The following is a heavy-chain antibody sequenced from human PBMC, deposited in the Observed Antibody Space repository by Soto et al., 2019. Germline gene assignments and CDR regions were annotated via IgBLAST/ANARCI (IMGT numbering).Heavy chain of an antibody. CDR2: ISGGGDTT. CDR1: GFTFNNYA. J-gene: IGHJ4*02. Sequence: EVQLLESGGGLVQPGGSLSLSCAASGFTFNNYAMTWVRQAPGKGLEWVSAISGGGDTTSYADSVKGRFTVSRACSKNTLYLQMSRLRDEDTALYYCAKGRGGSGRLTRRVDFWRQGTLVTVSS. D-gene: IGHD3-10*01. CDR3: AKGRGGSGRLTRRVDF. V-gene: IGHV3-23*01.